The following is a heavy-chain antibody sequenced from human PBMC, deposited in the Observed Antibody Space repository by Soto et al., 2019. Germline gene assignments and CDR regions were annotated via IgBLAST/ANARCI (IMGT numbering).Heavy chain of an antibody. Sequence: QVQLRESGPGLVKPSQTLSLTCTVSGGSISSGGYYWSWIRQHPGKGLEWIGYIYYSGSTYYNPSLKSRVTISVDTSKNQFSLKLSSVTAADTAVYYCARDTRISATCSGGSCTYAFDIWGQGTMVTVSS. V-gene: IGHV4-31*03. CDR1: GGSISSGGYY. J-gene: IGHJ3*02. CDR2: IYYSGST. D-gene: IGHD2-15*01. CDR3: ARDTRISATCSGGSCTYAFDI.